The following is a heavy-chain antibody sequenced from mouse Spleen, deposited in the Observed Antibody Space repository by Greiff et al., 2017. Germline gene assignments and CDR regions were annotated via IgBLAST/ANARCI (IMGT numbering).Heavy chain of an antibody. CDR3: ATYYRYGVGAMDY. J-gene: IGHJ4*01. CDR1: GYSFTGYT. CDR2: INPYNGGT. Sequence: VQLQQSGPELVKPGASMKISCKASGYSFTGYTMNWVKQSHGKNLEWIGLINPYNGGTSYNQKFKGKATLTVDKSSSTAYMELLSLTSEDSAVYYCATYYRYGVGAMDYWGQGTSVTVSS. D-gene: IGHD2-14*01. V-gene: IGHV1-18*01.